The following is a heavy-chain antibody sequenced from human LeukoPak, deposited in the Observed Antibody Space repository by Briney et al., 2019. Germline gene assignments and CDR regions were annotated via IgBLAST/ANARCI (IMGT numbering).Heavy chain of an antibody. CDR1: GGSISSYY. Sequence: LSLTCTVSGGSISSYYWSWILQPPGKGLEWVSGISWNSGSIGYADSVKGRFTISRDNAKNSLYLQMNSLRAEDTALYYCAYDRGYWGQGTLVTVSS. CDR3: AYDRGY. CDR2: ISWNSGSI. V-gene: IGHV3-9*01. J-gene: IGHJ4*02.